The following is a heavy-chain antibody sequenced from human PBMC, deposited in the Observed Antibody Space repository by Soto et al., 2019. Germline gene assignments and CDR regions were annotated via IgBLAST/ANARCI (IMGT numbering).Heavy chain of an antibody. CDR1: GFIFENFG. CDR3: EKNQGVELVPLATVDWFDP. CDR2: ISGSGVKK. D-gene: IGHD1-26*01. Sequence: GGSLRLSCAASGFIFENFGMRWVRQAPGKGLEWISSISGSGVKKYYADSVKGRFTISRDNSKSTGYLELNNLSAEDTAVYPCEKNQGVELVPLATVDWFDPWGQGSVVTVSS. V-gene: IGHV3-23*01. J-gene: IGHJ5*02.